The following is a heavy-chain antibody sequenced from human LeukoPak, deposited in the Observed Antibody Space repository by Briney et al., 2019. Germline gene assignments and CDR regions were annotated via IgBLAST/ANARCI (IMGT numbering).Heavy chain of an antibody. V-gene: IGHV3-23*01. CDR1: GFTFNTYA. CDR3: TKGKGSSSSSIDW. Sequence: PGGSLRLSCAASGFTFNTYAMSWVRQAPGKGLEWVSAISGSGGSTYYADSVKGRFTISRDKSKNTLYLQIHSLRAEDTAVYYCTKGKGSSSSSIDWWGQGTLVTVSS. D-gene: IGHD2-15*01. J-gene: IGHJ4*02. CDR2: ISGSGGST.